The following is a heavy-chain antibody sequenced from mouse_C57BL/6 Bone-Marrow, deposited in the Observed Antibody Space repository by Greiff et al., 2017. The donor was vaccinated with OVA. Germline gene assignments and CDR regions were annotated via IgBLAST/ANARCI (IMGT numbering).Heavy chain of an antibody. CDR2: IDPTSGGT. D-gene: IGHD2-2*01. Sequence: QVQLQQPGAELVKPGASVKLSCKASGYTFTSYWMHWVKQRPGRGLEWIGRIDPTSGGTKYNEKFKSKATLTVDKPSSTAYMQLSSLTSEDSAVYDCARDGYDEVPFAYWGQGTLVTVSA. J-gene: IGHJ3*01. V-gene: IGHV1-72*01. CDR1: GYTFTSYW. CDR3: ARDGYDEVPFAY.